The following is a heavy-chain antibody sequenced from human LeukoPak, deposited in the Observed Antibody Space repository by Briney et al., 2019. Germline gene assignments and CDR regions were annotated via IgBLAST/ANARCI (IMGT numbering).Heavy chain of an antibody. CDR2: ISSSSNYI. D-gene: IGHD1-26*01. Sequence: PGGPLRLSCAASGFTFSSYSMNWVRQAPGKGLEWVSSISSSSNYIYYADSVKGRFTISRDNAKNSLYLQMNSLRAEDTAVYYCARDRSFYSGSYWTAFDYWGQGTLVTVSS. CDR1: GFTFSSYS. V-gene: IGHV3-21*01. CDR3: ARDRSFYSGSYWTAFDY. J-gene: IGHJ4*02.